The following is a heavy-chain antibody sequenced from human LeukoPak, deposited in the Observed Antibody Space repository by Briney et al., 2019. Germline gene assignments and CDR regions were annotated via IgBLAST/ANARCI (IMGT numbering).Heavy chain of an antibody. V-gene: IGHV3-30*18. Sequence: PGRSLRLSCAASGFTFSSYGMHWVRQAPGKGLEWVAVISYDGSNKYYADSVKGRFTISRDNSKNTLYLQMNSLRAEDTAVYYCAKDPPVAGPFDYWGQGTLVTVSS. CDR3: AKDPPVAGPFDY. CDR1: GFTFSSYG. CDR2: ISYDGSNK. D-gene: IGHD6-19*01. J-gene: IGHJ4*02.